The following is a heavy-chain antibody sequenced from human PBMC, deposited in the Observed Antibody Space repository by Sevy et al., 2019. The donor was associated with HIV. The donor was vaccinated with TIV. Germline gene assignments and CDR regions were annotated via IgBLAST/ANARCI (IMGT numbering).Heavy chain of an antibody. Sequence: GGSLRLSCAASGFTFRRYAMHWVRQAPGQGLESVAVISYDGGKTYHADSVKGRFTISRDNSENTLYLQMNSLRAEDTAVYYCTRDESFSLIIVDLDYWGQGTLVTVSS. CDR1: GFTFRRYA. D-gene: IGHD3-22*01. V-gene: IGHV3-30*04. J-gene: IGHJ4*02. CDR2: ISYDGGKT. CDR3: TRDESFSLIIVDLDY.